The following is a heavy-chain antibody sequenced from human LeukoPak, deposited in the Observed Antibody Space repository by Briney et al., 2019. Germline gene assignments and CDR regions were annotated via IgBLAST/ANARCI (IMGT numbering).Heavy chain of an antibody. CDR2: ISSSSSYI. D-gene: IGHD3-3*01. V-gene: IGHV3-21*01. CDR1: GFTFSSYS. CDR3: ARDLNYDFWSGYYQVVGYFDY. J-gene: IGHJ4*02. Sequence: GGSLRLSCAASGFTFSSYSMTWVRQAPGKGLEWVSSISSSSSYIYYADSVKGRFTISRGNAKNSLYLQMNSLRAEDTAVYYCARDLNYDFWSGYYQVVGYFDYWGQGTLVTVSS.